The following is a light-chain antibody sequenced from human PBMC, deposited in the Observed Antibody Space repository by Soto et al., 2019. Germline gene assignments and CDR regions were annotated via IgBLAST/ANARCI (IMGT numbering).Light chain of an antibody. V-gene: IGLV1-44*01. Sequence: QSVLTQPPSASGTPGQRVTISCSGSNSNIGSNKVNWYQQPPGTAPKLLIYTSNQRPSGVPDRFSGSKSGTSASLAISGLQSEDEADYYCATWDDSLPGYVFGTGTKV. J-gene: IGLJ1*01. CDR2: TSN. CDR3: ATWDDSLPGYV. CDR1: NSNIGSNK.